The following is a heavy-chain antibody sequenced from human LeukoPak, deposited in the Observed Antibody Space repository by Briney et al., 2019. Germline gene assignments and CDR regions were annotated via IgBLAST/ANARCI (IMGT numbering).Heavy chain of an antibody. CDR1: GYSISSGYY. D-gene: IGHD3-22*01. CDR2: IYHSGST. J-gene: IGHJ5*02. Sequence: PSETLSLTCTVSGYSISSGYYWGWIRQPPGKGLEWIGSIYHSGSTYYNPSLKSRVTISVDTSKNQFSLKLSSVTAADTAVYYCALSSVTYRGGFDPWGQGTLVTVSS. V-gene: IGHV4-38-2*02. CDR3: ALSSVTYRGGFDP.